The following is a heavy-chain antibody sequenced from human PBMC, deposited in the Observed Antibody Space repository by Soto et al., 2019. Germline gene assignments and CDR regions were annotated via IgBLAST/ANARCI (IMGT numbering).Heavy chain of an antibody. CDR1: GGSISSYY. V-gene: IGHV4-59*01. CDR2: IYYSGST. Sequence: SETLSLTCTVSGGSISSYYWGWIRQPPGKGLEWIGYIYYSGSTNYNPSLKSRVTISVDTPKNQFSLKLSSVTAADPAVYYCARVSLPGYYDFWSGYYGRWRFDPWGQGTLVTVSS. J-gene: IGHJ5*02. D-gene: IGHD3-3*01. CDR3: ARVSLPGYYDFWSGYYGRWRFDP.